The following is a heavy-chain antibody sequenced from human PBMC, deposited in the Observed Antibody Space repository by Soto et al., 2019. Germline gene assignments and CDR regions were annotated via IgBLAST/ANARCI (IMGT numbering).Heavy chain of an antibody. CDR1: GFTFSSYG. Sequence: QMQLVESGGGVVQPGRSLRLSCAASGFTFSSYGMHWVRQAPGKGLEWVAVISYDGSNKYYADSVKGRFTISRDNSKNTLYLQMNSLRAEDTAVYYCAKDLYYDFWSGYPDYWGQGTLVTVSS. CDR2: ISYDGSNK. J-gene: IGHJ4*02. V-gene: IGHV3-30*18. CDR3: AKDLYYDFWSGYPDY. D-gene: IGHD3-3*01.